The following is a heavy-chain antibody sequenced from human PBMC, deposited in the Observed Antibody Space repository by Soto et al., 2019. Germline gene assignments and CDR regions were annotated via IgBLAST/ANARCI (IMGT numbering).Heavy chain of an antibody. CDR1: GYTFTTYY. Sequence: QVQLVQSGAEVKKPGASVEVSCKASGYTFTTYYIHWVRHAPGQGLEWMGVINPGGVSTKHAQKFHDRFTMTRDTSTSTVYKDLSSLRSEDTAVYFCARGGNGDNVGYWYFDLWGRGTQVTVSP. J-gene: IGHJ2*01. CDR3: ARGGNGDNVGYWYFDL. CDR2: INPGGVST. D-gene: IGHD4-17*01. V-gene: IGHV1-46*01.